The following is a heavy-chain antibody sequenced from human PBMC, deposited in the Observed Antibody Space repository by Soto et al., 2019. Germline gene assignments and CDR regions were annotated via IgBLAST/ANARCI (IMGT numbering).Heavy chain of an antibody. D-gene: IGHD6-13*01. CDR2: INHSGST. V-gene: IGHV4-34*01. J-gene: IGHJ5*02. CDR3: ARAPVERAAAGDFAP. Sequence: SETLSVTCAVYGGSFSGYYWSWIRQPPGKGLEWIGEINHSGSTNYNPSLKSRVTISVDTSKNQFSLKLSSVTAADTAVYYCARAPVERAAAGDFAPWGQGTLVTAPQ. CDR1: GGSFSGYY.